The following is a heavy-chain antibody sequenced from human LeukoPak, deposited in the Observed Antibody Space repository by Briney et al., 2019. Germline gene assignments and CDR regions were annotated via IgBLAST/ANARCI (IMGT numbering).Heavy chain of an antibody. CDR1: GFTFGSYG. D-gene: IGHD1-26*01. CDR3: AKGGGATHHFDY. J-gene: IGHJ4*02. CDR2: ISYDGSNK. V-gene: IGHV3-30*18. Sequence: PGGSLRLSCAASGFTFGSYGMHWVRQAPGKGLEWVAVISYDGSNKYYADSVKGRFTISRDNSKNTLYLQMNSLRAEDTAVYYCAKGGGATHHFDYWGQGTLVTVSS.